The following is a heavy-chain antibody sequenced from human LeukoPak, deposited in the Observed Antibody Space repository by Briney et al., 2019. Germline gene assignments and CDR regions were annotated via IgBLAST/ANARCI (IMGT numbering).Heavy chain of an antibody. CDR2: INAGNGNT. J-gene: IGHJ4*02. V-gene: IGHV1-3*03. CDR1: GYTFTSYA. Sequence: EAPVKVSCKASGYTFTSYAMHWVRQAPGQRLEWMGWINAGNGNTKYSQEFQGRVTITRDTSASTAYMELSSLSSEDMAVYCCARGYYGSGSYYTSFDYWGQGTLVTVSS. D-gene: IGHD3-10*01. CDR3: ARGYYGSGSYYTSFDY.